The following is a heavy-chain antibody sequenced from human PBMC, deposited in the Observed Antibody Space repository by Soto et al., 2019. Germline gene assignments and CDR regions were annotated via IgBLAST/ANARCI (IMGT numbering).Heavy chain of an antibody. CDR1: GYTFTSYG. CDR2: ISAYNGNT. CDR3: AAGAYCGGDCSWGY. D-gene: IGHD2-21*02. V-gene: IGHV1-18*01. J-gene: IGHJ4*02. Sequence: GASVKVSCKASGYTFTSYGISWVRQAPGQGLEWMGWISAYNGNTNYAQRFQERVTITRDMSTSTAYMELSSLRSEDTAVYYCAAGAYCGGDCSWGYWGQGTLVTVSS.